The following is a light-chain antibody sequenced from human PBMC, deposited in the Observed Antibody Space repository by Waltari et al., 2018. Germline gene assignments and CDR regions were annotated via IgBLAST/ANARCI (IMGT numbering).Light chain of an antibody. CDR3: NSRDSSGNRGWV. V-gene: IGLV3-19*01. J-gene: IGLJ3*02. CDR1: SLSSYY. CDR2: GKN. Sequence: SSELTQDPAVSVALGQTVRITCQGDSLSSYYASWYQQKPGQAPVLVIYGKNNRPSGIPDRFSGSRSGNTASLTITGAQAEDEADYYCNSRDSSGNRGWVFGGGTKLTVL.